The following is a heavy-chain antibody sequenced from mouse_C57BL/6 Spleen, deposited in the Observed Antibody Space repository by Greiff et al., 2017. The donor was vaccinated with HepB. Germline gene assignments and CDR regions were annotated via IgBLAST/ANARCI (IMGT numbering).Heavy chain of an antibody. CDR1: GFTFSSYG. Sequence: EVMLVESGGDLVKPGGSLKLSCAASGFTFSSYGMSWVRQTPDKRLEWVATISSGGSYTYYPDSVKGRFTISRDNAKNTLYLQMSSLKSEDTAMYYCARHGLNYYGTAMDYWGQGTSVTVSS. D-gene: IGHD1-1*01. CDR2: ISSGGSYT. V-gene: IGHV5-6*01. J-gene: IGHJ4*01. CDR3: ARHGLNYYGTAMDY.